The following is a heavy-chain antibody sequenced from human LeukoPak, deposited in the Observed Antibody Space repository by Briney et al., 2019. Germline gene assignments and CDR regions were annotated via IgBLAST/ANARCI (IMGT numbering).Heavy chain of an antibody. CDR1: GYSISSGYY. CDR3: ALEHLPDYYDSSGYYYSFDY. J-gene: IGHJ4*02. CDR2: IYHSGST. D-gene: IGHD3-22*01. Sequence: PSETLSLTCAVSGYSISSGYYWGWIRQPPGKELEWIGTIYHSGSTYYNPSLKSRVTISIDTSKNQFSLKLSSVTAADTAVYYCALEHLPDYYDSSGYYYSFDYWGQGTLVTVSS. V-gene: IGHV4-38-2*01.